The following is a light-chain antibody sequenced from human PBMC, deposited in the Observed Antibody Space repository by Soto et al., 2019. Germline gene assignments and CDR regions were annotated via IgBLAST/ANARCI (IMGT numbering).Light chain of an antibody. CDR1: SSDVGGYNY. CDR3: TSYTSGSTLVI. J-gene: IGLJ2*01. Sequence: QSALTQPASVSGSPGQSITLSCTGTSSDVGGYNYVSWHQHHPGKAPKPMIYDVTNRPSGVSNRFSGSKSGNTASLTISGLQAEDEADYYCTSYTSGSTLVIFGGGTKLTVL. V-gene: IGLV2-14*03. CDR2: DVT.